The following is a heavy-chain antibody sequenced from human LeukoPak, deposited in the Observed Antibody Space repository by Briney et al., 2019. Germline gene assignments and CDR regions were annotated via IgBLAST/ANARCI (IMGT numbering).Heavy chain of an antibody. CDR3: ARIDTPSSGYQT. J-gene: IGHJ5*02. CDR1: GYTFTSYA. Sequence: ASVKVSCKASGYTFTSYAMHWVRQAPGQRLEWMGWINAGNGNTKYSQKFQGRVTITRDTSASTAYMELSSLRSEDTAVYYCARIDTPSSGYQTWGQGTLVTVSS. CDR2: INAGNGNT. V-gene: IGHV1-3*01. D-gene: IGHD3-22*01.